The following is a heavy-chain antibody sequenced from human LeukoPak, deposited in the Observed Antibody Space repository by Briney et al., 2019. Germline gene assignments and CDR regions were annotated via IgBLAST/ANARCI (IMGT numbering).Heavy chain of an antibody. Sequence: GGSLRLSCVASGFTFSNYGMHWVRQSPGKGLDWVAFIGSDGTKKYSADSVKGRFTISRDNSRNTLYLQMNSLKTEDTAVYYCAKGQHIVTTISQEGFEYWGQGTLVTVST. CDR3: AKGQHIVTTISQEGFEY. CDR2: IGSDGTKK. V-gene: IGHV3-30*02. D-gene: IGHD5-12*01. J-gene: IGHJ4*02. CDR1: GFTFSNYG.